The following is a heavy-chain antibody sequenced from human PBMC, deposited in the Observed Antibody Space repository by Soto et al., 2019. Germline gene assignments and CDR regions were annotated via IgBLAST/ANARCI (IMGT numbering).Heavy chain of an antibody. Sequence: SETLSLTCTVSGGSISSYYWSWIRQPPGKGLEWIGYIYYSGSTNYNPSLKSRVTISVDTSKNQFSLKLSSVTAADTAVYHCARQAAVTGTEYYYYYYYMDVWGKGTTVTVSS. CDR2: IYYSGST. V-gene: IGHV4-59*08. D-gene: IGHD1-7*01. J-gene: IGHJ6*03. CDR1: GGSISSYY. CDR3: ARQAAVTGTEYYYYYYYMDV.